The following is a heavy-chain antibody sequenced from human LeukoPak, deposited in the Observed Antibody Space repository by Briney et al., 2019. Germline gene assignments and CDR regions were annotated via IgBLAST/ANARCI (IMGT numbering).Heavy chain of an antibody. CDR3: ARAGYSYGYPYYFDY. J-gene: IGHJ4*02. CDR1: GGSFSGYH. CDR2: INHSGST. Sequence: SETLSLTCAVYGGSFSGYHWSWIRQPPGKGLEWIGEINHSGSTNYNPSLKSRVTISVDTSKNQFSLKLSSVTAADTAVYYCARAGYSYGYPYYFDYWGQGTLVTVSS. D-gene: IGHD5-18*01. V-gene: IGHV4-34*01.